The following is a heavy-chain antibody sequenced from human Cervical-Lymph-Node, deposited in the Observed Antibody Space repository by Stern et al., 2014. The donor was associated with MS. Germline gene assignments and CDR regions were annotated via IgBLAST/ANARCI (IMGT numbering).Heavy chain of an antibody. CDR1: GYTFSSYW. CDR2: IYPSGHDA. V-gene: IGHV5-51*01. CDR3: ARQWVPAAILDDYYYYGMDV. D-gene: IGHD2-2*01. J-gene: IGHJ6*02. Sequence: VQLGQSGAEVKKPGESLKISCKGSGYTFSSYWIGWVRQLPGKGLEWMGIIYPSGHDARSSPYFQGLVTISADKTISTAFLQWSSLKASDTAMYYWARQWVPAAILDDYYYYGMDVWGQGTTVTVSS.